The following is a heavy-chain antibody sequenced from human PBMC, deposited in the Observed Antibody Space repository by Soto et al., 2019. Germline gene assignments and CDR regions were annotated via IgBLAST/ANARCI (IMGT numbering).Heavy chain of an antibody. CDR3: ARGYSSSPYFEY. Sequence: TLSRTCTVSGGSISSGRYYWSWIRQHPGKGLEWIGYIYYSGSTYYNPSLKSRVTISVDTSKNQFSLKLSSVTAADTAVYYCARGYSSSPYFEYWGQGTLVTVS. V-gene: IGHV4-31*03. J-gene: IGHJ4*02. CDR1: GGSISSGRYY. CDR2: IYYSGST. D-gene: IGHD6-6*01.